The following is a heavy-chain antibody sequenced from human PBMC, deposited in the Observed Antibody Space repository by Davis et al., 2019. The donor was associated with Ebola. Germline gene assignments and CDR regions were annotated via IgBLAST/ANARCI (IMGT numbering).Heavy chain of an antibody. CDR2: ITRSGAGA. CDR3: AKDSGNYFSFAAFDI. Sequence: GESLKISCAASGFTFSSYAMNWVRQAPGKGLEWVSTITRSGAGAYYADSVKGRFTISGDNSKNTLYLQMNSLRAEDTAVYYCAKDSGNYFSFAAFDIWGQGTMVTVSS. J-gene: IGHJ3*02. V-gene: IGHV3-23*01. D-gene: IGHD1-26*01. CDR1: GFTFSSYA.